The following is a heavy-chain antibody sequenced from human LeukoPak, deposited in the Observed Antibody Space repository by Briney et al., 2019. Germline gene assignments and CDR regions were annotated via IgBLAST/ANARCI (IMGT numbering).Heavy chain of an antibody. J-gene: IGHJ4*02. CDR1: GGSISSSNW. CDR3: GAGDYYYFDY. Sequence: PSETLSLTCAVSGGSISSSNWWSWVRQSPGKGLEWIGEIYLSGSTNYNPSLKSRVTISLDMSKNQFSLKLSSVTAADTAVYYCGAGDYYYFDYWGQGTLVTVSS. CDR2: IYLSGST. D-gene: IGHD4-17*01. V-gene: IGHV4-4*02.